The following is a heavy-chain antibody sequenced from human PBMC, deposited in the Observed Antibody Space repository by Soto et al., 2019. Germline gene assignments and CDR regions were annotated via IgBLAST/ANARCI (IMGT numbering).Heavy chain of an antibody. J-gene: IGHJ5*02. D-gene: IGHD3-10*01. Sequence: QVQLVESGGDVVQPGRSLRLSCAASGFGFSSYGMHWVRQAPGKGLEWMAVISYDGSNTYYGDSVKGRFTISRDNSKNTLYLQMNSLRAEDTAVYYCAKDMVRGVIGWFDPWGQGTLVTVSS. V-gene: IGHV3-30*18. CDR3: AKDMVRGVIGWFDP. CDR2: ISYDGSNT. CDR1: GFGFSSYG.